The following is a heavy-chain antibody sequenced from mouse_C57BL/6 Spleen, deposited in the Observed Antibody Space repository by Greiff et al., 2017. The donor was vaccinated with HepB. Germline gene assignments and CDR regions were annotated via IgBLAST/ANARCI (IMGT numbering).Heavy chain of an antibody. Sequence: QVQLKESGAELVRPGASVKLSCKASGYTFTDYYINWVKQRPGQGLEWIARIYPGSGNTYYNEKFKGKATLTAEKSSSTAYMQLSSLTSEDSAVYFCARRGLRCYYAMDYWGQGTSVTVSS. D-gene: IGHD3-1*01. V-gene: IGHV1-76*01. CDR1: GYTFTDYY. J-gene: IGHJ4*01. CDR3: ARRGLRCYYAMDY. CDR2: IYPGSGNT.